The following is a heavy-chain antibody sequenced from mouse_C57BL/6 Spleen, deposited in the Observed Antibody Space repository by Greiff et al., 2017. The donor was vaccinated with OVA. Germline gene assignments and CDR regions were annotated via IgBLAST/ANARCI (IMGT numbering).Heavy chain of an antibody. V-gene: IGHV1-82*01. CDR2: IYPGDGDT. CDR3: ARSGWTGDY. CDR1: GYAFSSSW. D-gene: IGHD3-1*01. J-gene: IGHJ2*01. Sequence: QVQLKESGPELVKPGASVKISCKASGYAFSSSWMNWVKQRPGKGLEWIGRIYPGDGDTNYNGKFKGKATLTADKSSSTAYMQLSSLTSEDSAVYFCARSGWTGDYWGQGTTLTVSS.